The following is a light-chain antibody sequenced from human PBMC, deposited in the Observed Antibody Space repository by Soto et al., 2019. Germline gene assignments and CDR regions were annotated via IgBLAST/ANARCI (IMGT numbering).Light chain of an antibody. CDR3: QHYNSYPWT. V-gene: IGKV1-5*03. CDR2: QAS. J-gene: IGKJ1*01. Sequence: DIQMTQSPSTLSASVGDRVTITCRASQSISTWLAWYQQRPGNAPKLLIYQASSLERGVPSRFSGSGSGTEFTLTISSLQPDDFASYYCQHYNSYPWTCGHGTKVEIK. CDR1: QSISTW.